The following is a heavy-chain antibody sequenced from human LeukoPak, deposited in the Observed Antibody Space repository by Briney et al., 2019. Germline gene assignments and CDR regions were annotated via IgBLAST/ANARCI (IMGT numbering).Heavy chain of an antibody. Sequence: GASVKVSCKASGYTFTGYYMHWVRQAPGQGLEWMGWINPNSGGTNYAQKFQGRVTMTRDTSISTAYMELSRLRSDDTAVYYCARENGYPYVYYFDYWGQGTLVTVSS. CDR2: INPNSGGT. J-gene: IGHJ4*02. D-gene: IGHD5-18*01. CDR3: ARENGYPYVYYFDY. CDR1: GYTFTGYY. V-gene: IGHV1-2*02.